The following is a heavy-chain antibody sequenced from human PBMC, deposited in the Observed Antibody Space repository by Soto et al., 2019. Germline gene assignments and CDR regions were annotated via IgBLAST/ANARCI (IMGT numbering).Heavy chain of an antibody. CDR3: ARDKDRLQLGGNYHYIMDV. CDR1: GGTFSNSA. J-gene: IGHJ6*02. Sequence: QVQLEQSGAEVKKPGSSVKVSCKASGGTFSNSAISWVRQAPGQGXXXXXXIMPIFRTPDYAQKFQGRVTITADESTTTAYMELSGLRSEDTAVYYCARDKDRLQLGGNYHYIMDVWGQGTTVTVSS. D-gene: IGHD4-4*01. CDR2: IMPIFRTP. V-gene: IGHV1-69*12.